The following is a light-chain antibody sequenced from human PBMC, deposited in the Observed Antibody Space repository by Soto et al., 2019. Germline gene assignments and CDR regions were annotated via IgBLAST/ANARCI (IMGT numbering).Light chain of an antibody. Sequence: DIQMTQSPSTLSASVGDRVTITCRASQSISSWLAWYQQKPGKAPKLLIYKASSLESGVPSRFSGSGSGTEFTLTISSLQPDDCATYYCQRFGQGTKVEIK. CDR1: QSISSW. CDR3: QR. J-gene: IGKJ1*01. V-gene: IGKV1-5*03. CDR2: KAS.